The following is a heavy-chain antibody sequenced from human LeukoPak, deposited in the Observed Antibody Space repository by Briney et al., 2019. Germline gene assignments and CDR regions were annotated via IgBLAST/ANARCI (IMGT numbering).Heavy chain of an antibody. J-gene: IGHJ6*03. CDR2: IYTSGST. V-gene: IGHV4-61*02. CDR1: GGSISSGSYY. CDR3: ARETEGLGSGSYHQYYYYYYYMDV. D-gene: IGHD3-10*01. Sequence: SQTLSLTCTVSGGSISSGSYYWSWIRQPAGKGLEWIGRIYTSGSTNYNPSLKSRVTISVDTSKNQFSLKLGSVTAADTAVYYCARETEGLGSGSYHQYYYYYYYMDVWGKGTTVTVSS.